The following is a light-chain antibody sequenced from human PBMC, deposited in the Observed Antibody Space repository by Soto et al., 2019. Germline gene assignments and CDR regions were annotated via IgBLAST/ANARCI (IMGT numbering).Light chain of an antibody. CDR1: QSIGRY. CDR2: AAS. J-gene: IGKJ1*01. Sequence: DTQMTQSPSSLSASVGDRVTITCRASQSIGRYLNWYQQTPGRAPKFLISAASSLQSGVPSRFSGSGSANDFTLTISSLQPEDFATYCCLKHNASRTFGQGTKVDIK. CDR3: LKHNASRT. V-gene: IGKV1-39*01.